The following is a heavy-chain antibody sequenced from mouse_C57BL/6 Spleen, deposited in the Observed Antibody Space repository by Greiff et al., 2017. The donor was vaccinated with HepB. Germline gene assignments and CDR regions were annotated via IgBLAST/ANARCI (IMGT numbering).Heavy chain of an antibody. CDR2: ISSGSSTI. CDR3: ARPPYPLYYAMDY. CDR1: GFTFSDYG. V-gene: IGHV5-17*01. J-gene: IGHJ4*01. Sequence: EVQVVESGGGLVKPGGSLKLSCAASGFTFSDYGMHWVRQAPEKVLEWVAYISSGSSTIYYADTVKGRFTISRDNAKNTLFLQMTSLRSEDTAMYYCARPPYPLYYAMDYWGQGTSVTVSS.